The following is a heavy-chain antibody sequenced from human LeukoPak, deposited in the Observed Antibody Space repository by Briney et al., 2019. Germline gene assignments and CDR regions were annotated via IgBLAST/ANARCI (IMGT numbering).Heavy chain of an antibody. V-gene: IGHV4-4*07. J-gene: IGHJ5*02. CDR2: IYTSGST. CDR1: GGSISSYY. D-gene: IGHD3-10*01. CDR3: ARRHGSGSYYNGYNWFDP. Sequence: SETLFLTCTVSGGSISSYYWSWIRQPAGKGLEWIGRIYTSGSTNYNPSLKSRDTMSVDTSKNQFSLKLSSVTAADTAVYYCARRHGSGSYYNGYNWFDPWGQGTLVTVSS.